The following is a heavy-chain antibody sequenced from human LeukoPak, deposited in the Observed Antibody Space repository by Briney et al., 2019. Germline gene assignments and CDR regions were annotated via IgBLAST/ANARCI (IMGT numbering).Heavy chain of an antibody. CDR3: AVNPTYCSSTSCYVGTY. V-gene: IGHV1-69*01. Sequence: SVKVSCKASGGTFSSYAISWVRQAPGQGLEWMGGIIPIFGTANYAQKFQGRVTITADESTSTAYMELSSLRSDDTAVYYCAVNPTYCSSTSCYVGTYWGQGTLVTVSS. J-gene: IGHJ4*02. CDR2: IIPIFGTA. D-gene: IGHD2-2*01. CDR1: GGTFSSYA.